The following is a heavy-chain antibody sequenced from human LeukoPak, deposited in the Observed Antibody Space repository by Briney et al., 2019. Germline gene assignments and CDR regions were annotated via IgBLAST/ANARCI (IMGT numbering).Heavy chain of an antibody. D-gene: IGHD6-19*01. V-gene: IGHV3-48*01. CDR3: ARDSSGWYFSDAFDI. J-gene: IGHJ3*02. CDR1: GFTFSSYS. Sequence: GGSLRLSCAASGFTFSSYSMNWVRQAPGKGLEWVSYISSSSTIYYADSVKGRFTISRDNAKNSLYLQMNSLRAEDTAVYYCARDSSGWYFSDAFDIWGQGTMDTVSS. CDR2: ISSSSTI.